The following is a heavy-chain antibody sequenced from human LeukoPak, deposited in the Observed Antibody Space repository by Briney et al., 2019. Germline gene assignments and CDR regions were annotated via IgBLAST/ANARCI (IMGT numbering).Heavy chain of an antibody. V-gene: IGHV1-46*01. J-gene: IGHJ5*02. Sequence: RASVKVSCKASAYTFTSYYMHWVRQAPGQGLEWMGIINPSGGSTSYAQKFQGRVTMTRDTSTSTVYMELSSLRSEDTAVYYCARDAPYCSSTSCYPQNWFDPWAREPWSPSPQ. CDR2: INPSGGST. CDR3: ARDAPYCSSTSCYPQNWFDP. CDR1: AYTFTSYY. D-gene: IGHD2-2*01.